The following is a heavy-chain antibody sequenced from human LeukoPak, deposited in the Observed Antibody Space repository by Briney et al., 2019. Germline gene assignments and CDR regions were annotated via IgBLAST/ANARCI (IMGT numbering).Heavy chain of an antibody. J-gene: IGHJ6*04. V-gene: IGHV3-48*03. CDR3: AALGITMIGGV. CDR2: ISSSGSTI. Sequence: GGSLRLSCAASGFTFSSYEMNWVRQAPGKGLEWVSYISSSGSTIYYADSVKGRLTISRDNAKNSLYLQMNSLRAEDTAVYYCAALGITMIGGVWGKGTTVTISS. CDR1: GFTFSSYE. D-gene: IGHD3-10*02.